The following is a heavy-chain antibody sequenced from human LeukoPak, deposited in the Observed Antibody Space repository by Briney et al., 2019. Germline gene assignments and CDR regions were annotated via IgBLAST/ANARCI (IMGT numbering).Heavy chain of an antibody. J-gene: IGHJ5*02. CDR1: GFTFSSYA. Sequence: GGSLRLSCAASGFTFSSYAMSWVRQAPGKGLEWVSPISGSGGSTYYADSVKGRFTISRDNSKNTLYLQMNSLRAEDTAVYYCAKEAYYYDSSGYSLAQSPFDPWGQGTLVTVSS. D-gene: IGHD3-22*01. CDR2: ISGSGGST. CDR3: AKEAYYYDSSGYSLAQSPFDP. V-gene: IGHV3-23*01.